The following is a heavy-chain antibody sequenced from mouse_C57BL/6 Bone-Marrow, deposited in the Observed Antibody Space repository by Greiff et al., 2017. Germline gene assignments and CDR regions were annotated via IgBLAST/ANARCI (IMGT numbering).Heavy chain of an antibody. CDR3: ASITTVVAWDY. Sequence: VQLQQPGAELVKPGASVKLSCKASGYTFTSYWMHWVKQRPGQGLEWIGMIHPNSGSTNYNEKFKSKATLTVDKSSSTAYMQLSSLTSEDSAVYYCASITTVVAWDYWGQGTSVTVSS. V-gene: IGHV1-64*01. D-gene: IGHD1-1*01. J-gene: IGHJ4*01. CDR1: GYTFTSYW. CDR2: IHPNSGST.